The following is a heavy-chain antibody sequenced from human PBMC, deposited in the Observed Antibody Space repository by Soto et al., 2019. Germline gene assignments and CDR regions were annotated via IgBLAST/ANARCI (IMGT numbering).Heavy chain of an antibody. CDR2: IIPIFGTA. V-gene: IGHV1-69*13. CDR3: ARKARDIAARRYYYGMDV. Sequence: SVKFSCKASGGTFSSYAISWVRQAPGQGLEWMGGIIPIFGTANYAQKFQGRVTITADESTSTAYMELSSLRSEYTAVYYCARKARDIAARRYYYGMDVWGQGTTVTVSS. CDR1: GGTFSSYA. D-gene: IGHD6-6*01. J-gene: IGHJ6*02.